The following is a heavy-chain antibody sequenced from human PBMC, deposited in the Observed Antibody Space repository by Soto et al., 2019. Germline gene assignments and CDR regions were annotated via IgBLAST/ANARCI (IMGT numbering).Heavy chain of an antibody. V-gene: IGHV2-5*02. Sequence: SGPTLVNPTQTLTLTCTFSGFSLSTSGVGVGWIRQPPGKALEWLALIYWDDDKRYSPSLETRLTITKDASKNQVVLTMTNMDPVDTATYYCAHLSSQRSFDSWGQGTLVTVSS. J-gene: IGHJ4*02. CDR1: GFSLSTSGVG. D-gene: IGHD6-6*01. CDR2: IYWDDDK. CDR3: AHLSSQRSFDS.